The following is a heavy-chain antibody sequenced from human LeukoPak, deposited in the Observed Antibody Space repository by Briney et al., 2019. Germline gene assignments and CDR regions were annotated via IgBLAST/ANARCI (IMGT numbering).Heavy chain of an antibody. J-gene: IGHJ4*02. CDR1: GFTFSNYA. CDR3: AKGRGYSYGYDLDY. CDR2: ISGSGGST. V-gene: IGHV3-23*01. D-gene: IGHD5-18*01. Sequence: GGSLRPSCAASGFTFSNYAMSWVRQAPGKGLEWVSAISGSGGSTYYTDSVKGRFTISRDNSKNTLYLQMNSLRAEDTAVYYCAKGRGYSYGYDLDYWGQGTLVTVSS.